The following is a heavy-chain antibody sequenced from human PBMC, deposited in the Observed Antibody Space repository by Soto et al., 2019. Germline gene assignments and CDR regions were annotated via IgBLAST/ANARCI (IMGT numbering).Heavy chain of an antibody. CDR2: IIPMFGTT. CDR3: ARDGAEMGATSDY. CDR1: GGTFSSYT. D-gene: IGHD1-26*01. V-gene: IGHV1-69*12. Sequence: QVQLVQSGAEVKKPGSSVKVSCKASGGTFSSYTLNWVRQAPGPGLEWMGGIIPMFGTTDYAEKFQGRVTITADESTSTAYMELTGLRSEDTAVYYCARDGAEMGATSDYWGQGTLVTVSS. J-gene: IGHJ4*02.